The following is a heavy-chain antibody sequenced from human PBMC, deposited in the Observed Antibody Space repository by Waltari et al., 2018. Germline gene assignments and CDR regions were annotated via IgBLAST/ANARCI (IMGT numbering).Heavy chain of an antibody. CDR2: KKEDGSEK. Sequence: EVQLVESGGGLVQPGGSLRLSCSGSGFTFTNHWMSWVRQAPGKGTEGVASKKEDGSEKYYVDAMKGRFTISRDNAKNSLSLQMDSLRAEDTAVYFCARGVTTVEYWGQGTLVTVSS. CDR3: ARGVTTVEY. D-gene: IGHD2-21*02. V-gene: IGHV3-7*04. J-gene: IGHJ4*02. CDR1: GFTFTNHW.